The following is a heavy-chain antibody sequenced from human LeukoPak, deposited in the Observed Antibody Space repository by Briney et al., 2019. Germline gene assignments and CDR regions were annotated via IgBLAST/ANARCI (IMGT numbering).Heavy chain of an antibody. CDR1: GYTFTSYG. D-gene: IGHD4-23*01. CDR2: ISAYNGNT. CDR3: ARDLIYGGNSPHVDY. V-gene: IGHV1-18*01. J-gene: IGHJ4*02. Sequence: GASVKVSCKASGYTFTSYGISWVRQAPGQGLEWMGWISAYNGNTNYAQKLQGRVTMTTDTSTSTAYMELRSLRSDDTAVYYCARDLIYGGNSPHVDYWGQGTLVTVSS.